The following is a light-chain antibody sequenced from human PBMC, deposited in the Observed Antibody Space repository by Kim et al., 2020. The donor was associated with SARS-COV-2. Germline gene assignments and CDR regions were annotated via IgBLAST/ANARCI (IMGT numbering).Light chain of an antibody. CDR3: LQHHAYPRT. V-gene: IGKV1-17*01. CDR1: QGIRSD. Sequence: ASLGDRVTITCRASQGIRSDLGWYQQKPGRAPTRLIYGASTLESGVPSRFSSSGSGTEFTLTISSLQPEDFATYYCLQHHAYPRTFGQGTKVEIK. CDR2: GAS. J-gene: IGKJ1*01.